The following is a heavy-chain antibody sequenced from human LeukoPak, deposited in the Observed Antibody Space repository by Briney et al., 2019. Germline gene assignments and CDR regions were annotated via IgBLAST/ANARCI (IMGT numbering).Heavy chain of an antibody. CDR1: GFTFSSYW. V-gene: IGHV3-7*03. CDR3: TRRTGEQAFDI. CDR2: IQQDGSEK. Sequence: GGSLRLSCAASGFTFSSYWVTWVRQAPGKGLEWVANIQQDGSEKHYVGSVKGRFTISRDNAKNSLYLQMSSLRAEDTALYYCTRRTGEQAFDIRGQGTMATVSS. J-gene: IGHJ3*02. D-gene: IGHD7-27*01.